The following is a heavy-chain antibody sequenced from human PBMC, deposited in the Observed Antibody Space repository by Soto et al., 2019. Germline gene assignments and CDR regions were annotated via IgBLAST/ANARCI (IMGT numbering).Heavy chain of an antibody. D-gene: IGHD2-15*01. CDR1: GGTIRSYY. CDR3: GRVGYCSGGSCLDY. CDR2: IYYSGST. J-gene: IGHJ4*02. Sequence: SETLSVTCPVSGGTIRSYYWSWIRQHPGKGLEWIGYIYYSGSTNYNPSLKSRVTISVDTSKNQFSLKLSSVTAADTAVYYCGRVGYCSGGSCLDYWGQGTLVTVSS. V-gene: IGHV4-59*01.